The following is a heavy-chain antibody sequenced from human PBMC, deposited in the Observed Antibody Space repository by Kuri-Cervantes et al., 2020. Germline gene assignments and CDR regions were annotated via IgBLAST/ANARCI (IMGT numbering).Heavy chain of an antibody. CDR1: GFSFSLFG. CDR3: ARDHDSSGYDY. J-gene: IGHJ4*02. V-gene: IGHV3-33*01. Sequence: GESLKISCAASGFSFSLFGMHWVRQAQGKGLEWVTFVWHDGSIKHYADSVKGRFTISRDNSQNTLYLQMNSLRAEDSAVYYCARDHDSSGYDYWGQGTLVTISS. CDR2: VWHDGSIK. D-gene: IGHD3-22*01.